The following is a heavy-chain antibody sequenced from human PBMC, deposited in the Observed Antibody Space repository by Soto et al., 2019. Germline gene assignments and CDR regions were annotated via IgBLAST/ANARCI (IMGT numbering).Heavy chain of an antibody. Sequence: PGGSLRLSCATSGFILSDCAMNWVRQAPGMGLEWVSYISSSSSVIDYADSVKGRFTVSRDNARNSLYLQMNSLRAEDTAVYYCARDLSWGSNWYYYMDVWGKGTTVTVSS. CDR1: GFILSDCA. V-gene: IGHV3-48*01. CDR2: ISSSSSVI. D-gene: IGHD7-27*01. CDR3: ARDLSWGSNWYYYMDV. J-gene: IGHJ6*03.